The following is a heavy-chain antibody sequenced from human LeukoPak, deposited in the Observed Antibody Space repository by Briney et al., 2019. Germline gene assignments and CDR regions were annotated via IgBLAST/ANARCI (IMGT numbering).Heavy chain of an antibody. J-gene: IGHJ6*04. D-gene: IGHD3-9*01. CDR2: IRYDGSNK. CDR3: AKISVLRYFASDV. Sequence: PGGSLRLSCAASGFTFDEYGMSWVRQVPGKGLEWVAFIRYDGSNKYYADSVKGRFTISRDNSKNTLYLQMNSLRAEDTAVYYCAKISVLRYFASDVWGKGTTVTISS. CDR1: GFTFDEYG. V-gene: IGHV3-30*02.